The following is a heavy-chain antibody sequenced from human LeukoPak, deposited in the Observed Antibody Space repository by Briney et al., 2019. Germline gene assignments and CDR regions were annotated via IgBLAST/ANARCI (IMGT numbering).Heavy chain of an antibody. V-gene: IGHV3-21*01. Sequence: GGSLRLSCAASGFTFSTYSMNWVRQAPGKGLEWVSFISSSSEYIYYANSVKGRFTISRDNAKNSLYLQVNSLRAEDTAVYYCARRGVRGVRYYYYYMDVWGKGTTVTISS. CDR1: GFTFSTYS. CDR3: ARRGVRGVRYYYYYMDV. J-gene: IGHJ6*03. D-gene: IGHD3-10*01. CDR2: ISSSSEYI.